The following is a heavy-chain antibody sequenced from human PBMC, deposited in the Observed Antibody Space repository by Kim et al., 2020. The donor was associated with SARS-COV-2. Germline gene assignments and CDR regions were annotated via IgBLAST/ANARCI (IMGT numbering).Heavy chain of an antibody. CDR1: GGSISSYY. V-gene: IGHV4-59*01. D-gene: IGHD5-18*01. CDR3: ARDKMERGYSYYYGMDV. J-gene: IGHJ6*02. Sequence: SETLSLTCTVSGGSISSYYWSWIRQPPGKGLEWIGYIYYSGSTNYNPSLKSRVTISVDTSKNQFSLKLSSVTAADTAVYYCARDKMERGYSYYYGMDVWGQGTTVTVSS. CDR2: IYYSGST.